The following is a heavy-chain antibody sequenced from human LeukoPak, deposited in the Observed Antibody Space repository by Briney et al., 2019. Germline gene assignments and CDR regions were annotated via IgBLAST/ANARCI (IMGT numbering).Heavy chain of an antibody. D-gene: IGHD6-19*01. CDR3: ARAGSGSGWYFDY. J-gene: IGHJ4*02. CDR1: GYDFTSVG. V-gene: IGHV1-18*01. Sequence: ASVKVSCKASGYDFTSVGITWVRQAPGQGLEWMGWISPYNGNTRYVQKLQGRVTMITDTSTSTAYMELRSLRFDDTAVYYCARAGSGSGWYFDYWGQGTLVTVSA. CDR2: ISPYNGNT.